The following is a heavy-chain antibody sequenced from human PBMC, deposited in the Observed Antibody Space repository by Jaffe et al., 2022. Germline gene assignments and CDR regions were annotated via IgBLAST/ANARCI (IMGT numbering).Heavy chain of an antibody. CDR3: ARDEGTGTTLRGFDY. D-gene: IGHD1-1*01. CDR2: INRDGSNT. CDR1: GFTFSSYW. V-gene: IGHV3-74*01. J-gene: IGHJ4*02. Sequence: EVQLVESGGALVQPGGSLRLSCAASGFTFSSYWMHWVRQAPGKGLVWVSSINRDGSNTNYAGSVKGRFTISRDNAKNTLYLQMNSLRAEDTAVYYCARDEGTGTTLRGFDYWGQGTLVTASS.